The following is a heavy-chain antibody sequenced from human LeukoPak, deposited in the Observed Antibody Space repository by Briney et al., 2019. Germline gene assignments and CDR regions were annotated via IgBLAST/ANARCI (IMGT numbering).Heavy chain of an antibody. CDR3: ARRSGTYHAFDI. CDR2: FYYTGST. CDR1: GGSISSNGYH. Sequence: NLSETLSLTCTVSGGSISSNGYHWGWIRQPPGKGLEWIGSFYYTGSTFFSPSLKSRVTISVDTSKNQFSLKLSSVTAADTAVYYCARRSGTYHAFDIWGQGTMVTVSS. J-gene: IGHJ3*02. D-gene: IGHD1-26*01. V-gene: IGHV4-39*01.